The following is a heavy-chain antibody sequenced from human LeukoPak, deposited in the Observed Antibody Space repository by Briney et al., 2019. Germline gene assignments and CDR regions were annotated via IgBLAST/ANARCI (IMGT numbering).Heavy chain of an antibody. J-gene: IGHJ6*03. Sequence: GGSLRLSCAASGFTFSDYYMSWIRQAPGKGLEWVSYISSSGSTIYYADSVKGRFTISRDNAKNSLYLQMNSLRAEDTAVYYCARGSFEQQLAHPYYYYKDVWGKGTTVTVSS. V-gene: IGHV3-11*01. CDR2: ISSSGSTI. D-gene: IGHD6-13*01. CDR1: GFTFSDYY. CDR3: ARGSFEQQLAHPYYYYKDV.